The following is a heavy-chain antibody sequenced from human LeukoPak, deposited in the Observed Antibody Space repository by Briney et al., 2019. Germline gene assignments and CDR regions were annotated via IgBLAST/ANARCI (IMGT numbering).Heavy chain of an antibody. CDR3: ARDRGSEIPDGFDI. J-gene: IGHJ3*02. D-gene: IGHD1-26*01. CDR1: GFTFSSYS. CDR2: IRSSSSYI. Sequence: GGSLRLSCAASGFTFSSYSMTWVRQAPGKGLEWVSSIRSSSSYIYYADSVKGRFTISRDNAKNSLYLQMNSLRAEDTAVYYCARDRGSEIPDGFDIWGQGTMVTVSS. V-gene: IGHV3-21*01.